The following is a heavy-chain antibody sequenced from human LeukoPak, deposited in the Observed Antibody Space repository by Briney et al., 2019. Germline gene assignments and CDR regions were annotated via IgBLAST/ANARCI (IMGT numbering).Heavy chain of an antibody. Sequence: GRSLRLSCAASGSTFSSYGMHWVRQAPGKGLEWVAVISYDGSNKYYADSVKDRFTISRDNSKNTLYLQMNSLRAEDTAVYYCAKTHLVHGPYCSSTSCYGSGMDVWGQGTTVTVSS. J-gene: IGHJ6*02. CDR3: AKTHLVHGPYCSSTSCYGSGMDV. V-gene: IGHV3-30*18. D-gene: IGHD2-2*01. CDR2: ISYDGSNK. CDR1: GSTFSSYG.